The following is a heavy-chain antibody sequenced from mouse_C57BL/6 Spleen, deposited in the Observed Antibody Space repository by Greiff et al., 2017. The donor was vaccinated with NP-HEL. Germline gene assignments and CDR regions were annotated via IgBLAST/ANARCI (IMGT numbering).Heavy chain of an antibody. Sequence: VQLQQSGAELVRPGASVTLSCKASGYTFTDYEMHWVKQTPVHGLEWIGAIDPETGGTAYNQKFTGKAILTADKSSSTAYMELRSLTSEDSAVYYCTRVSGTGPWFAYWGQGTLVTVSA. D-gene: IGHD3-1*01. CDR2: IDPETGGT. CDR1: GYTFTDYE. J-gene: IGHJ3*01. V-gene: IGHV1-15*01. CDR3: TRVSGTGPWFAY.